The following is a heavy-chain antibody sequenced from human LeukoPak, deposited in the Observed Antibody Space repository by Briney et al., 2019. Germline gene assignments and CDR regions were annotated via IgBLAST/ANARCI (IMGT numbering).Heavy chain of an antibody. D-gene: IGHD5-12*01. Sequence: GGSLRLSCAASGFTFSSYVMSWVRQAPGKGLEGGSAISISGDGTSYTDSVKGRFTISRDNYKNTLYLQMISLSAEDTAVYYGAKAPYGAVGYVPYFDYWGQGTLVTVSS. V-gene: IGHV3-23*01. J-gene: IGHJ4*02. CDR2: ISISGDGT. CDR1: GFTFSSYV. CDR3: AKAPYGAVGYVPYFDY.